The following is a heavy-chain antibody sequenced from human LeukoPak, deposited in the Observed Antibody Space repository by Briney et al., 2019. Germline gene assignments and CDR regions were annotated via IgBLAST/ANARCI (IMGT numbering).Heavy chain of an antibody. V-gene: IGHV3-33*06. CDR3: AKGSTSLFDY. J-gene: IGHJ4*02. CDR2: IWSDGSQQ. D-gene: IGHD2-2*01. Sequence: GMSLRLSCAASGFTFRSYGMHWVRQAQGKGLEWVAVIWSDGSQQHYADSVKGRFTISRDNSKNTLYLQMNSLRAEDTAVYYCAKGSTSLFDYWGQGTLVTVSS. CDR1: GFTFRSYG.